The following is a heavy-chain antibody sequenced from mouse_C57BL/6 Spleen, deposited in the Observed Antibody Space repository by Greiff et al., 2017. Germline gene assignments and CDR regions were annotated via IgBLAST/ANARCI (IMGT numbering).Heavy chain of an antibody. J-gene: IGHJ1*03. CDR1: GYTFTDYY. D-gene: IGHD1-1*01. CDR2: IFPGSGST. V-gene: IGHV1-75*01. CDR3: ARGDYYGSTSHWYFDV. Sequence: VKLQASGPELVKPGASVKISCKASGYTFTDYYLNWVKQRPGQGLEWIGWIFPGSGSTYYNEKFKGKATLTVDKSSSTAYMLLSSLTSEDSAVYFCARGDYYGSTSHWYFDVWGTGTTVTVSS.